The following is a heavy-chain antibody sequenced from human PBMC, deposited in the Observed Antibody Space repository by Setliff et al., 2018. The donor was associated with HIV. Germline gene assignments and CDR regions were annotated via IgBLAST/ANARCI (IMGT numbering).Heavy chain of an antibody. D-gene: IGHD6-6*01. J-gene: IGHJ6*03. CDR3: ASEAWTSYRSSSGYYYYYMYV. V-gene: IGHV4-61*01. CDR2: IYYSGTT. CDR1: GDSVSSASYY. Sequence: SETLSLTCTVSGDSVSSASYYWTWIRPPPGKGLEWIGYIYYSGTTTYNPSLKSRVTISVDTSKNQFSLTLSSVTAADTAVYYCASEAWTSYRSSSGYYYYYMYVWGKGTTVTVSS.